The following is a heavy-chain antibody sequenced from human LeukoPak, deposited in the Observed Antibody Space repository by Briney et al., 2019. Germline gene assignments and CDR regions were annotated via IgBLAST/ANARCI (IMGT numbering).Heavy chain of an antibody. CDR1: GGTFSSYA. Sequence: SVKVSCKASGGTFSSYAISWVRQAPGQGLEWMGRIIPILGIANYAQKLQGRVTITADKSTSTAYMELSSLRSEDTAVYYCARVHSYYDLDAFDIWGQGTMVTVSS. CDR3: ARVHSYYDLDAFDI. CDR2: IIPILGIA. J-gene: IGHJ3*02. V-gene: IGHV1-69*04. D-gene: IGHD3-22*01.